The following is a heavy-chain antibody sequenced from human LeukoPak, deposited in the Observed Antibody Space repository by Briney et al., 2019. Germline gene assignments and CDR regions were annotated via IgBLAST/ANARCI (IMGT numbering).Heavy chain of an antibody. CDR3: ARQGDSSGYCLYCFDY. J-gene: IGHJ4*02. CDR1: GYTFTGYY. D-gene: IGHD3-22*01. V-gene: IGHV1-2*06. CDR2: INPNSGGT. Sequence: ASVKVSCTASGYTFTGYYMHWVRQAPGQGLEWMGRINPNSGGTSYAQKFQGRVTMTRDTSISTAYLELSRLRSDDTAVYYCARQGDSSGYCLYCFDYWGQGTLVTVSS.